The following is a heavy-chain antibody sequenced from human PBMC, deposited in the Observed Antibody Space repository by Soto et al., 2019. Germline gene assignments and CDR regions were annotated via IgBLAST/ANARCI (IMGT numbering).Heavy chain of an antibody. CDR1: GYTFTSYA. J-gene: IGHJ6*02. CDR3: ARAGQWSSGMDV. CDR2: INAGNGNT. Sequence: ASVKVSCKASGYTFTSYAMHWVRQAPGQRLEWMGWINAGNGNTKYSQKFQGRVTITRDTSASTAYMELSSLRSEDTAVYYCARAGQWSSGMDVWGQGTTVTVSS. D-gene: IGHD6-19*01. V-gene: IGHV1-3*01.